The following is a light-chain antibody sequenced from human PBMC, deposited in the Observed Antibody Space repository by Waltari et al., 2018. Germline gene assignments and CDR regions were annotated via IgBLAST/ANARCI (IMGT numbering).Light chain of an antibody. CDR1: QSVLYTDNNKNY. V-gene: IGKV4-1*01. CDR2: WAS. CDR3: HQHYTTPWT. J-gene: IGKJ1*01. Sequence: DIVMTQSPDSLAVSLGERATINCKSSQSVLYTDNNKNYLTWYQQKPGQSPRLFIYWASTRESGVPDRFIGSGSGTDFTLTISSLQAEDVAVYYCHQHYTTPWTFGQGTQVEL.